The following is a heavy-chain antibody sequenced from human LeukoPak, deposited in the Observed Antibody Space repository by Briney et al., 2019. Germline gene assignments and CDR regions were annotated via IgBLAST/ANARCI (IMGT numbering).Heavy chain of an antibody. V-gene: IGHV7-4-1*02. CDR3: ALGDCGGDCYSGY. Sequence: ASVKVSCKASGYTFTSYAMNWLRQAPGQGLEWMGWINTNTGNPTYAQGFTGRFVFSLDTSVSTAYLQISSLKAEDTAVYYCALGDCGGDCYSGYWGQGTLVTVSS. D-gene: IGHD2-21*02. J-gene: IGHJ4*02. CDR1: GYTFTSYA. CDR2: INTNTGNP.